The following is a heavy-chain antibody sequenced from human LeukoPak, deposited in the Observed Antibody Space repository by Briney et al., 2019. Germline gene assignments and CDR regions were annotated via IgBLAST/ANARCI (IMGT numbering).Heavy chain of an antibody. D-gene: IGHD6-19*01. J-gene: IGHJ4*02. Sequence: PSETLSLTCAVYGGSFSGYYWSWIRQPPGKGLEWIGEINHSGSTNYNPSLKSRVTISVDTSKNQFSLKLSSVTAADTAVYYCARGSVGSGWYKLKEFDYWGQGTLVTVSS. CDR2: INHSGST. CDR1: GGSFSGYY. CDR3: ARGSVGSGWYKLKEFDY. V-gene: IGHV4-34*01.